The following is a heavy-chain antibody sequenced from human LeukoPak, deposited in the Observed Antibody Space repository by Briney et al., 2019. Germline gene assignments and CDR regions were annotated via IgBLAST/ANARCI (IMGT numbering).Heavy chain of an antibody. CDR1: GYTFTSYG. J-gene: IGHJ6*02. V-gene: IGHV1-18*01. CDR2: ISAYNGNT. D-gene: IGHD3-3*01. CDR3: ARDRVFGVVIIRAGYYYYGMDV. Sequence: ASAKVSCKASGYTFTSYGISWVRQAPGQGLEWMGWISAYNGNTNYAQKLQGRVTMTTDTSTSTAYMELRSLRSDDTAVYYCARDRVFGVVIIRAGYYYYGMDVWGQGTTVTVSS.